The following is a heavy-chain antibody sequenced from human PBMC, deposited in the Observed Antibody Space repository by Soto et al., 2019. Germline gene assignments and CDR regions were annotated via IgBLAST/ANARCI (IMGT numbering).Heavy chain of an antibody. CDR3: ARGAGTYYYDSSGFESFDS. CDR1: GFTFSSYA. J-gene: IGHJ4*02. CDR2: ISYDGSNK. Sequence: QVQLVESGGGVVQPGRSLRLSCAASGFTFSSYAMHWVRQAPGKGLEWVAVISYDGSNKYYADSVKGRVTISRDNSKKTLYLQMNRLRAEDTAVYYCARGAGTYYYDSSGFESFDSWGQGTLVTVSS. D-gene: IGHD3-22*01. V-gene: IGHV3-30-3*01.